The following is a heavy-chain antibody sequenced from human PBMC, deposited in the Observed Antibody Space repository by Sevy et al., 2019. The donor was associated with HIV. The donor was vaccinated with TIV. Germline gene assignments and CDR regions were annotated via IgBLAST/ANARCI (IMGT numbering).Heavy chain of an antibody. CDR1: GFSFNTYN. V-gene: IGHV3-21*01. CDR3: ARDLFWSGYSNRNWFDP. D-gene: IGHD3-3*01. CDR2: ITSSSSYI. Sequence: GGSLRLSCVASGFSFNTYNMNWVRQAPGKGLEWVSSITSSSSYINYADSVKGRFTISRDNAKNSLYLQMNSLRVEDTAVYYCARDLFWSGYSNRNWFDPWGQGTLVTVSS. J-gene: IGHJ5*02.